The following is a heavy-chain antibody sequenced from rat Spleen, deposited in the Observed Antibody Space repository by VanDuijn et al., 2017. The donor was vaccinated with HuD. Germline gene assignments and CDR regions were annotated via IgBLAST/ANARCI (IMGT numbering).Heavy chain of an antibody. Sequence: EVQLVESGGGLVQPGSPLKLSCAASGFTFDDYGMAWVRQAPKKGLEWVATIIYDGSNTYYRDSVKGRFTISRDNAKSTLYLQMNSLRSEDTATYYCATEAYYGSPYYFDYWGQGVMVTVSS. CDR3: ATEAYYGSPYYFDY. V-gene: IGHV5S10*01. D-gene: IGHD1-7*01. CDR2: IIYDGSNT. J-gene: IGHJ2*01. CDR1: GFTFDDYG.